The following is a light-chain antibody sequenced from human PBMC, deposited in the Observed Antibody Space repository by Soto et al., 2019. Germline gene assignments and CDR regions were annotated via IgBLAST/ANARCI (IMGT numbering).Light chain of an antibody. CDR1: QSVSSH. CDR2: AAS. CDR3: QQYNDLVT. V-gene: IGKV3-15*01. J-gene: IGKJ4*01. Sequence: IVMTQSPATLSVSPGERVTLSCRASQSVSSHLAWYQQKPGQAPRLLIYAASTRANGIPARFSGSGSGTEVTLTITSLQSEDFALYYCQQYNDLVTFGGGTKVEIK.